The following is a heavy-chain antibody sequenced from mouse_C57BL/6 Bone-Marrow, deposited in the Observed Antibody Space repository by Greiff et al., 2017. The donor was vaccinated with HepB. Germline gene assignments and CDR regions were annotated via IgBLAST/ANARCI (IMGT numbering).Heavy chain of an antibody. CDR2: ISNGGGST. V-gene: IGHV5-12*01. CDR1: GFTFSDYY. CDR3: ASQLGRGYFDV. Sequence: EVKLVESGGGLVQPGGSLKLSCAASGFTFSDYYMYWVRQTPEKRLAWVAYISNGGGSTYYPDTVKGRFTISIDNAKNTLYLKMSRLNSEDTAVYYCASQLGRGYFDVWGTGTTVTVSS. D-gene: IGHD4-1*01. J-gene: IGHJ1*03.